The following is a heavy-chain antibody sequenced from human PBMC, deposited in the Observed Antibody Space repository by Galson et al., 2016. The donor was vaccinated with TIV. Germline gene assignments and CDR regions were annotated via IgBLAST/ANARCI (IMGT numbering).Heavy chain of an antibody. CDR3: ARVPTKTFDFWSGYDNSFCMDV. CDR1: GYTLSSYS. J-gene: IGHJ6*03. Sequence: SVKVSCKASGYTLSSYSISWVRQAPGQGLEWLGWISGYNGNKNYAQKFPGRVTMTTDTSTSTASMELRSFRSDDTAVYYCARVPTKTFDFWSGYDNSFCMDVWGKGTTVTVSS. V-gene: IGHV1-18*01. CDR2: ISGYNGNK. D-gene: IGHD3-3*01.